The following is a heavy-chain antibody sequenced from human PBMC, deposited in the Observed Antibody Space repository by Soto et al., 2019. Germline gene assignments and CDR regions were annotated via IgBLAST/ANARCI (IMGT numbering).Heavy chain of an antibody. D-gene: IGHD2-8*01. Sequence: QVQLVQSGAEVKKPGASVKVSCKASGYTFTSYGISWVRQAPGQGLEWMGWISAYNGNTNYAQKLQGRVTMTTDTSTSTAYIDLRSLRSDDTAVSYCARASGRLAVLMVEKGQPKYCFDPWGQGTLVTVSS. CDR1: GYTFTSYG. CDR3: ARASGRLAVLMVEKGQPKYCFDP. V-gene: IGHV1-18*01. CDR2: ISAYNGNT. J-gene: IGHJ5*02.